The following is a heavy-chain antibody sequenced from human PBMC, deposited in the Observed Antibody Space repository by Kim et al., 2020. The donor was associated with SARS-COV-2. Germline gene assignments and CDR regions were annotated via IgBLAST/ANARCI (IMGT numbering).Heavy chain of an antibody. CDR3: AKDRYGGNPIYYFDY. Sequence: DSVQGRFTITGDNSESTLCLQRSSLRAEDTAVYYCAKDRYGGNPIYYFDYWGQGTLVTVSS. V-gene: IGHV3-33*06. J-gene: IGHJ4*02. D-gene: IGHD4-17*01.